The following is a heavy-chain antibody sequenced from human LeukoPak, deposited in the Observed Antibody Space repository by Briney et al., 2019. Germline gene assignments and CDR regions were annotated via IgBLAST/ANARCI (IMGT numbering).Heavy chain of an antibody. V-gene: IGHV4-4*02. J-gene: IGHJ5*02. D-gene: IGHD3-10*01. CDR3: SVRSPVSNCVDP. Sequence: SETLSLTCSVSGGSISTSNWWSWVRPPPGKGLEWLGEIYHSGSTNYTPSLKSRVTISVDKSKNQFSLKLSSVTAAHTAVYFCSVRSPVSNCVDPCGHGTLGTASS. CDR2: IYHSGST. CDR1: GGSISTSNW.